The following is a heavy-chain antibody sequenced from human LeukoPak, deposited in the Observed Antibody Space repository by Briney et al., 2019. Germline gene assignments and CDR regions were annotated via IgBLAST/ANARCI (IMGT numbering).Heavy chain of an antibody. J-gene: IGHJ4*02. CDR2: ISGSGGST. CDR3: AKDGDSGGYYVLYYFNY. D-gene: IGHD3-22*01. V-gene: IGHV3-23*01. Sequence: GGSLRLSCAASGFIFTKYAMSWVRQAPGKGLEWVSAISGSGGSTYYADSVKGRFTISRDNSKNTLYLQMNSLRVEDTAIYYCAKDGDSGGYYVLYYFNYWGQGTLITVSS. CDR1: GFIFTKYA.